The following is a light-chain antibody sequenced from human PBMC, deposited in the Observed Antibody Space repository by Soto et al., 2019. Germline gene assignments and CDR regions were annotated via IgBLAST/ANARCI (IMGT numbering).Light chain of an antibody. CDR3: AAWDDSLRGWV. Sequence: QSVLTQPPSASVTPGQRVTISCSGSSSNIGSNYVYWYQQLPGTAPKLLIYTNDQRPSGVPDRFSGSKSGTSASLAISGLRSEDEADYSCAAWDDSLRGWVFGGGTKVTVL. J-gene: IGLJ3*02. CDR2: TND. CDR1: SSNIGSNY. V-gene: IGLV1-47*02.